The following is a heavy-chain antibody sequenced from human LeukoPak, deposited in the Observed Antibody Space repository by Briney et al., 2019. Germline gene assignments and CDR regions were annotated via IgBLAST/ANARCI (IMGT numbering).Heavy chain of an antibody. CDR3: VKEVVATIPPF. D-gene: IGHD5-12*01. V-gene: IGHV3-23*01. CDR2: IDTKGTRT. Sequence: GGSLRLSCAASGFVFSSFGMNWVRQAPGKGLEWVSGIDTKGTRTYYADSVKGRFTISRDNSKNTLFLQMNSLRAEDTAVYYCVKEVVATIPPFWGQGTLVTVSS. J-gene: IGHJ4*02. CDR1: GFVFSSFG.